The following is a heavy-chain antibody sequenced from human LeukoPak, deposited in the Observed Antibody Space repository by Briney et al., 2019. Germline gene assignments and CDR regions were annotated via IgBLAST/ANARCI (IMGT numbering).Heavy chain of an antibody. J-gene: IGHJ4*02. CDR1: GFTFSSYG. D-gene: IGHD5-18*01. V-gene: IGHV3-30*02. Sequence: GGSLRVSCAASGFTFSSYGMHWVRQAPGKGLEWVAFIRYDGSNKYYADSVKGRFTISRDNSKNTLYLQMNSLRAEDTAVYYCARGVGPAAMVTPFDYWGQGTLVTVSS. CDR2: IRYDGSNK. CDR3: ARGVGPAAMVTPFDY.